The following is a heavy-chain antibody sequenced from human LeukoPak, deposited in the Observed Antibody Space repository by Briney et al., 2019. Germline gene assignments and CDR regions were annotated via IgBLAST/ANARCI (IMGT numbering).Heavy chain of an antibody. J-gene: IGHJ4*02. Sequence: ASVKVSCKASGGTFSSYAISWVRQAPGQGLEWMGRIIPIFGIANYAQKFQGRVTITADKSTSTAYMELSSLRSEDTAVYYCTRVSSSSWFDYWGQGTLVTVSS. CDR3: TRVSSSSWFDY. V-gene: IGHV1-69*04. CDR2: IIPIFGIA. D-gene: IGHD6-13*01. CDR1: GGTFSSYA.